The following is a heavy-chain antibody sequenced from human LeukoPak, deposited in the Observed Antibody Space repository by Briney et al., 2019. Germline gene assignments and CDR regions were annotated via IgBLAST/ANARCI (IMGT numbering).Heavy chain of an antibody. CDR1: GFTFSSYA. V-gene: IGHV3-23*01. CDR2: LSGSGGST. D-gene: IGHD3-22*01. Sequence: PGGSLRLSCAASGFTFSSYAMSWVRQAPGKGLEWVSALSGSGGSTYYADSVKGRLTISRDNSKNTPYLQMNSLRAEDTAVYYCAKSIRYLTDSSGYYYVPFDYWGQGTLVTVSS. CDR3: AKSIRYLTDSSGYYYVPFDY. J-gene: IGHJ4*02.